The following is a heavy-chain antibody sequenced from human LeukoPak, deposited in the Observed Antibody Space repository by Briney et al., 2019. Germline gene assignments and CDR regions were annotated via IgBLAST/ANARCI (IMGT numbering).Heavy chain of an antibody. CDR2: IWYDGSNK. D-gene: IGHD2/OR15-2a*01. J-gene: IGHJ4*02. CDR1: GFTFSDHY. Sequence: PGGSLRLSCAASGFTFSDHYMDWVRQAPGEGLEWVALIWYDGSNKYYTDSVKGRFTISRDNSKNTLYLEMNSLRAEDTAIYYCAREGPRGNSQFDYWGQGTLVTVSS. V-gene: IGHV3-33*08. CDR3: AREGPRGNSQFDY.